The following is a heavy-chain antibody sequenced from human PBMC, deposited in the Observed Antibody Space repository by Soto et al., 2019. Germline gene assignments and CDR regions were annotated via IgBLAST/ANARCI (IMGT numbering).Heavy chain of an antibody. CDR1: GFTLSNYA. V-gene: IGHV3-23*01. Sequence: GGSLRLSCAASGFTLSNYAMSWVRQSPGEELEWVSTINGGGTSTYYAASVKGRFTISRDSSKNTLYLQMNSLRAEDTALYYCAKDFLTGYYIAFDYWGQGTLVTVSS. CDR3: AKDFLTGYYIAFDY. CDR2: INGGGTST. J-gene: IGHJ4*02. D-gene: IGHD3-9*01.